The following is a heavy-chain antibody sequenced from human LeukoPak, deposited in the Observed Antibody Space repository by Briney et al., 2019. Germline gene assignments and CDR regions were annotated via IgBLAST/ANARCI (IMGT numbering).Heavy chain of an antibody. Sequence: PGGSLRLSCTVSGFTVSSNSMTWVRQAPGKGLEWVGRIKSKTDGGTTDYAAPVKGRFTISRDDSKNTLYLQMNSLKTDDTAVYYCTTVGDENYYYYMDVWGKGTTVTISS. CDR3: TTVGDENYYYYMDV. CDR1: GFTVSSNS. V-gene: IGHV3-15*01. J-gene: IGHJ6*03. CDR2: IKSKTDGGTT. D-gene: IGHD3-16*01.